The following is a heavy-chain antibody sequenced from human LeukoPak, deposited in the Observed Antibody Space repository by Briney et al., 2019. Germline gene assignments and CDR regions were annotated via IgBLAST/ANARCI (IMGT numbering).Heavy chain of an antibody. D-gene: IGHD3-3*01. Sequence: GGSLRLSCAASGFTFSSYAMHWVRQAPGKGLEWVAVISYDGSNKYYADSVKGRITISRDNAKNSLYLQMNSLRAEDTAVYYCARTGVWSGFDYWGQGTLVTVSS. CDR1: GFTFSSYA. J-gene: IGHJ4*02. V-gene: IGHV3-30-3*01. CDR3: ARTGVWSGFDY. CDR2: ISYDGSNK.